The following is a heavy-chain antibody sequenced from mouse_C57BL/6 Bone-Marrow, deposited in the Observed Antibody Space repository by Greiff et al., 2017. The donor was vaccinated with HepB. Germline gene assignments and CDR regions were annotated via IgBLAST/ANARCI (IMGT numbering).Heavy chain of an antibody. CDR1: GYTFTNYW. Sequence: QVQLKQSGAELVRPGPSVKMSCKASGYTFTNYWIGWAKQRPGHGLEWIGDIYPGGGYTNYNEKFKGKATLTADKSSSTAYMQFSSLTSEDSAIYYCAREAGYYFDYWGQGTTLTVSS. CDR3: AREAGYYFDY. CDR2: IYPGGGYT. J-gene: IGHJ2*01. V-gene: IGHV1-63*01.